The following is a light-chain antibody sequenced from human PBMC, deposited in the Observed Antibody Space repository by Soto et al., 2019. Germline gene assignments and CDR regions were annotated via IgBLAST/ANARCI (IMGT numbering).Light chain of an antibody. CDR3: LLSYSDARAGV. V-gene: IGLV7-46*01. Sequence: QAVVTQEPSLTVSPGGTVTLTCGSSTGAVTSGHYPYWFQQKPGQAPRTLIYDTSNKHSWTPARFSGSLLGGKAALTLSGAQPEDEAVYYCLLSYSDARAGVFGGGTKVTVL. CDR2: DTS. J-gene: IGLJ3*02. CDR1: TGAVTSGHY.